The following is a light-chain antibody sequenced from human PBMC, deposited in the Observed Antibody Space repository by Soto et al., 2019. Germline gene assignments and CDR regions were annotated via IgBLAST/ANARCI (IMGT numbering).Light chain of an antibody. V-gene: IGLV2-11*01. CDR3: CSYAGTYTWV. J-gene: IGLJ3*02. CDR1: SSDVGGYNH. Sequence: QSALTQPRSVSGSPGQSVTISCTGTSSDVGGYNHVSWYQQHPGKAPKLMISDVNKRPSGVPDRFSGSKSGNTASLTISGLQAEDEADYYCCSYAGTYTWVFGGGTKVTVL. CDR2: DVN.